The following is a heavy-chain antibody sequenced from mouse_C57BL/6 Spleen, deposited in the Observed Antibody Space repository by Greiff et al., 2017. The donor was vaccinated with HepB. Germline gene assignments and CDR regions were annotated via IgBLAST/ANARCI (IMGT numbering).Heavy chain of an antibody. CDR3: AYYGRSYWYFDV. CDR1: GYAFSSSW. D-gene: IGHD1-1*01. V-gene: IGHV1-82*01. Sequence: VQLQQSGPELVKPGASVKISCKASGYAFSSSWMNWVKQRPGKGLEWIGRIYPGDGETNYNGKFKGKATLTADKSSSTAYMQLSSLTSEDSAVYFCAYYGRSYWYFDVWGTGTTVTVSS. J-gene: IGHJ1*03. CDR2: IYPGDGET.